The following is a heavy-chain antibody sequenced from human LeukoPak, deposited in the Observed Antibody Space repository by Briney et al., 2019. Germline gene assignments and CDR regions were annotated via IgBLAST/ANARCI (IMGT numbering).Heavy chain of an antibody. Sequence: GGPLRLSCAASGFTFSSQWMSWVRQAPGKGLEWVANIKEDGSEKPYVDSVKGRFTISRDNAKNSLYLQMNSLRAEDTAVYYCARAFSWGQGTLVTVSS. J-gene: IGHJ5*02. V-gene: IGHV3-7*01. CDR3: ARAFS. D-gene: IGHD3-16*01. CDR1: GFTFSSQW. CDR2: IKEDGSEK.